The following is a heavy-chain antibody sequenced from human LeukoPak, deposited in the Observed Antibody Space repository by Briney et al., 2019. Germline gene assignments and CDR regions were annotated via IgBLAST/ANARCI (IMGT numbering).Heavy chain of an antibody. V-gene: IGHV4-38-2*02. CDR3: ARGGYYDSSGYGFDY. CDR1: GYSISSGYY. Sequence: SETLSLTCTVSGYSISSGYYWGWIRQPPGKGLEWIGSIYNPSLKSRVTISVDTSKNQFSLKLSSVTAADTAVYYCARGGYYDSSGYGFDYWGQGTLVTVSS. D-gene: IGHD3-22*01. CDR2: IY. J-gene: IGHJ4*02.